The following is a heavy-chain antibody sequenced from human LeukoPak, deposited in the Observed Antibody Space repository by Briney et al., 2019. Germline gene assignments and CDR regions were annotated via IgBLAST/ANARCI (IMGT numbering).Heavy chain of an antibody. J-gene: IGHJ1*01. V-gene: IGHV4-59*12. CDR2: GYYSGST. CDR3: ARDQGSSGWYLQYFQH. CDR1: GGSISTYY. D-gene: IGHD6-19*01. Sequence: SETLSLTCTVSGGSISTYYWSWVRQPPGKGLEWIGYGYYSGSTYYNPSLKSRVTISVDTSKNQFSLKLSSVTAADTAVYYCARDQGSSGWYLQYFQHWGQGTLVTVSS.